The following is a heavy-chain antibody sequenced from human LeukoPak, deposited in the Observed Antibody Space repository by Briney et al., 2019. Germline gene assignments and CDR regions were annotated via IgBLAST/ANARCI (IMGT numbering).Heavy chain of an antibody. Sequence: SETLSLTCTVSGGSISSYYWSWIRQPPGKGLEWIGYIYTSGSTNYNPSLKGRVTISVDTSKNQFSLKLSSVTAADTAVYYCASGEMATITSYWGQGTLVTVSS. CDR1: GGSISSYY. J-gene: IGHJ4*02. V-gene: IGHV4-4*09. CDR2: IYTSGST. CDR3: ASGEMATITSY. D-gene: IGHD5-24*01.